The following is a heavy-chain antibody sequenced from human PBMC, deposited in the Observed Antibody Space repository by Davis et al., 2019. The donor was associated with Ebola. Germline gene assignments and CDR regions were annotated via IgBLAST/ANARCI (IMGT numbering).Heavy chain of an antibody. CDR2: IYYSGST. CDR3: VGQWVTILGVLV. J-gene: IGHJ4*02. CDR1: GGSISSSSYY. Sequence: SETLSLTCTVSGGSISSSSYYWGWIRQPPGKGLEWIGSIYYSGSTYYNPSLKSRVTIFVDTPKNQLSLKLSSVTAADTAMYYCVGQWVTILGVLVWGQGTLVTVSS. V-gene: IGHV4-39*01. D-gene: IGHD3-3*01.